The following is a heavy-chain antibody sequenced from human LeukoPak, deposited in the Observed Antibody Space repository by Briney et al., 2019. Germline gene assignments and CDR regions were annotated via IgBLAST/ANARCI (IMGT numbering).Heavy chain of an antibody. CDR2: IYYSGST. J-gene: IGHJ4*02. D-gene: IGHD6-6*01. CDR1: GGSISSYY. V-gene: IGHV4-59*12. CDR3: ARGRYSSSSSGYFDY. Sequence: SETLSLTCTVSGGSISSYYWSWIRQPPGKGLEWIGYIYYSGSTNYNPSLKSRVTISVDTSKNQFSLKLSSVTAADTAVYYCARGRYSSSSSGYFDYWGQGTLVTVSS.